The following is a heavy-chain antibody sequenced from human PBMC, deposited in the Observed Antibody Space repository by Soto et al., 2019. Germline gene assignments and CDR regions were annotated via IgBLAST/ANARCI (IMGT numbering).Heavy chain of an antibody. CDR1: GFTFSNSA. V-gene: IGHV3-30-3*01. J-gene: IGHJ2*01. Sequence: QVQLVESGGGAVQSGRSLTLSCEGSGFTFSNSALHWVRQAPGKGLEWVAGLSSDRSNEKYAESVKGRFSISRDNSKNTLYLQMNSLRTEDTAVYYCARDHTSSGWVVWYFDLWCRGTLVTVSS. D-gene: IGHD6-19*01. CDR3: ARDHTSSGWVVWYFDL. CDR2: LSSDRSNE.